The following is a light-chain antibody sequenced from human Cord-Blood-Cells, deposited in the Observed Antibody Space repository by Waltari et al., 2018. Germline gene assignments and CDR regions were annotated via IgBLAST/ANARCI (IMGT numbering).Light chain of an antibody. Sequence: SSELTQDPAVSVALGQTVRITCQGDSRRSYYASWYQQKPGQAPVLVIYGKNNRPSGIPDRFAGSSSGNTASLTITGAQAEDEADYFGNSRDSSGNHLVFGGGTKLPVL. CDR3: NSRDSSGNHLV. J-gene: IGLJ3*02. CDR1: SRRSYY. CDR2: GKN. V-gene: IGLV3-19*01.